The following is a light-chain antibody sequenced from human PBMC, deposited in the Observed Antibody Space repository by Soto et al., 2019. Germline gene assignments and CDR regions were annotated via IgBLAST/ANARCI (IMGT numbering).Light chain of an antibody. CDR1: QGIGND. CDR2: AAS. V-gene: IGKV1-6*01. CDR3: LQKYFYPFT. J-gene: IGKJ3*01. Sequence: AIQMTQSPSSLSASVGDRVTITFRPSQGIGNDLVWFQQKPGKAPKLLIYAASNLQSGVPARFSGSGSGTDFTLTIISLQPKDFATYYCLQKYFYPFTLVPGTKVDIK.